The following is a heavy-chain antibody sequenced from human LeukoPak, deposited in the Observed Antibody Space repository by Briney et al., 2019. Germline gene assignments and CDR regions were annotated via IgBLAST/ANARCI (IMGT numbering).Heavy chain of an antibody. D-gene: IGHD3-22*01. CDR1: GFTFSSYS. V-gene: IGHV3-21*01. J-gene: IGHJ4*02. CDR2: ISSSSSYI. CDR3: ARDGSSEYYYDSSGYYGY. Sequence: GGSLRLSCAASGFTFSSYSMNWVRQAPGKGLEWVSSISSSSSYIYYADSVRGRFTISRDNAKNSLYLQMNSLRAEDTAVYYCARDGSSEYYYDSSGYYGYWGQGTLVTVSS.